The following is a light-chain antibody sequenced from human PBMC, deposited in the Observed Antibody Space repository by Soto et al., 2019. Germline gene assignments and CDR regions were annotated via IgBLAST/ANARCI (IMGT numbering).Light chain of an antibody. CDR3: QQYNNYFWT. V-gene: IGKV1-5*03. CDR1: QSVSSW. CDR2: KAS. Sequence: DIQMTQSPSTLSASVGDRVTITCRASQSVSSWLAWYQQKPGKAPKLLIYKASSLESGVPSRFSGSGSGTDFTLTISSLQPDDFATYYCQQYNNYFWTFGQGTKVDI. J-gene: IGKJ1*01.